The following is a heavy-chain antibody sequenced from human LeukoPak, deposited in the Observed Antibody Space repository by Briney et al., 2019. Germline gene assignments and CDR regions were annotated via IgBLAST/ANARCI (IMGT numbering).Heavy chain of an antibody. V-gene: IGHV3-21*01. CDR2: ISSSSSYI. J-gene: IGHJ4*02. Sequence: GGSLRLSCAASGFTFSNYGMNWVRQAPGKGLEWVSYISSSSSYIYYADSVKGRFTISRDNAKNSLHLQMNSLRAEDTAVYYCAKVLEQLVPDYWGQGTLVTVSS. CDR3: AKVLEQLVPDY. CDR1: GFTFSNYG. D-gene: IGHD6-6*01.